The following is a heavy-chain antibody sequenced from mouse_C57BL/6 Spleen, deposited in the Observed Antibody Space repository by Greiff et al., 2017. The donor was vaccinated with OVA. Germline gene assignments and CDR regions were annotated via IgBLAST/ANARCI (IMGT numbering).Heavy chain of an antibody. V-gene: IGHV1-50*01. D-gene: IGHD2-1*01. CDR2: IDPSDSYN. CDR3: ATTGNYDAMDY. J-gene: IGHJ4*01. CDR1: GYTFTSYW. Sequence: QVQLKQPGAELVKPGASVKLSCKASGYTFTSYWMQWVKQRPGQGLEWIGEIDPSDSYNNYNQKFKGKATLTVDTSSSTAYMQLSSLTSEDSAVYYCATTGNYDAMDYWGQGTSVTVSS.